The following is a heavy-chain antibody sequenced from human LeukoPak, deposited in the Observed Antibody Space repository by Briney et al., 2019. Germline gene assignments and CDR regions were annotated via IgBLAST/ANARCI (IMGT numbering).Heavy chain of an antibody. J-gene: IGHJ6*03. V-gene: IGHV4-59*01. CDR2: IYYSGST. D-gene: IGHD3-16*01. CDR1: GGSISSYY. CDR3: ARGGSYGGTGYYYYYYMDV. Sequence: SETLSLTCTVSGGSISSYYWSWIRHPPGNGLEWIRYIYYSGSTNYNPSLKSRVTISVDTSKNQFSLKLSSVTAADTAVYYCARGGSYGGTGYYYYYYMDVWGKGTTVTISS.